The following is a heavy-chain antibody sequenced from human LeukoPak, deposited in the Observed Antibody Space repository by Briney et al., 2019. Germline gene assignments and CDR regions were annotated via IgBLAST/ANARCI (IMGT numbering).Heavy chain of an antibody. CDR2: ISAYNGNT. CDR1: GYTFTSYG. J-gene: IGHJ4*02. CDR3: ARVVETYYYDSSELDY. Sequence: ASVKVSCKASGYTFTSYGISWVRQAPGQGLEWMGWISAYNGNTNYAQKLQGRVTMTTDTSTSTAYMELRSLRSDDTAVYYCARVVETYYYDSSELDYWGQGTLVTVPS. V-gene: IGHV1-18*01. D-gene: IGHD3-22*01.